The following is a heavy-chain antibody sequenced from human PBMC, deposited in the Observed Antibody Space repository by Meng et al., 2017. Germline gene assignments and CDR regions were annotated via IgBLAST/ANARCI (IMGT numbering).Heavy chain of an antibody. CDR2: ISGSGGST. D-gene: IGHD2-2*02. CDR1: GFTFSSYA. CDR3: AKEEIPNDY. J-gene: IGHJ4*02. V-gene: IGHV3-23*01. Sequence: GESLKISCAASGFTFSSYAMSWVRQAPGKGLEWVSAISGSGGSTYYADSVKGRFTISRDNSKNTLYLQMNGLRAEDTAVYYCAKEEIPNDYWGQGTLVTVSS.